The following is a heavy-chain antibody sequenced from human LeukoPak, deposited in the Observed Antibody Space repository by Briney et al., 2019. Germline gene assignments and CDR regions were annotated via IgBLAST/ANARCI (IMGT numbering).Heavy chain of an antibody. Sequence: GGSLRLSCAASGFTFSSYGMHWVRQAPGKGLEWVAVIWYDGSNKYYADSVKGRFTISRDNSKNTLYLQMNSLRAEDTALYYCARDLGITADGNYFDYWGQGTLVTVSS. CDR2: IWYDGSNK. V-gene: IGHV3-33*01. D-gene: IGHD6-13*01. J-gene: IGHJ4*02. CDR1: GFTFSSYG. CDR3: ARDLGITADGNYFDY.